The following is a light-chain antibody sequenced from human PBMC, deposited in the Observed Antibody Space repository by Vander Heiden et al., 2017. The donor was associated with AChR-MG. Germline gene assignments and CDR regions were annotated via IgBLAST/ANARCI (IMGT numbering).Light chain of an antibody. CDR3: QQRSNWPPLT. CDR1: QSVASS. CDR2: DTS. Sequence: VLTQSPATLSLSSGERATLSCRASQSVASSVAWYQQRPGQAPRLLIYDTSSRATGIPARFSGSGSGTDFTLTISSLEPEDLGTYYCQQRSNWPPLTFGGGTKVEIK. V-gene: IGKV3-11*01. J-gene: IGKJ4*01.